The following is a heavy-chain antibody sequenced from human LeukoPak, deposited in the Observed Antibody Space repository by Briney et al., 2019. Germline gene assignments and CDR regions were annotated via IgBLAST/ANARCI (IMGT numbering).Heavy chain of an antibody. V-gene: IGHV3-13*01. CDR2: IGTAGDT. CDR1: GFTFSDYD. CDR3: VRVAKERVGGVYYFDY. Sequence: GGSLRLSCAASGFTFSDYDMHWVRQATGKGLEWVSAIGTAGDTYYTGSVKGRFTISRENAKNSLYLQMNSLRAGDTAVYYCVRVAKERVGGVYYFDYWGQGTLVTVSS. D-gene: IGHD1-1*01. J-gene: IGHJ4*02.